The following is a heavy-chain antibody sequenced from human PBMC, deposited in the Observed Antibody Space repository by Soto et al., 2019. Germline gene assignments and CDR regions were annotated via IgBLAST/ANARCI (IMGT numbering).Heavy chain of an antibody. D-gene: IGHD4-17*01. Sequence: PSETLSLTCTVSGGSISSGDYYWSWIRQPPGKGLEWIGYIYYSGSTYYNPSLKSRVTISVDTSKNQFSLKLSSVTAADTAVYYCARARGIRSTVTFDYWGQGTLVTVSS. CDR1: GGSISSGDYY. V-gene: IGHV4-30-4*01. CDR2: IYYSGST. CDR3: ARARGIRSTVTFDY. J-gene: IGHJ4*02.